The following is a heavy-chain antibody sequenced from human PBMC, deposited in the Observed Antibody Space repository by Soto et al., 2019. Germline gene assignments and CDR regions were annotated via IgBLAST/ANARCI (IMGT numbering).Heavy chain of an antibody. D-gene: IGHD1-26*01. CDR1: VFTFSSYA. Sequence: QVQLVESGGGVVQPGRSLRLSCAASVFTFSSYAMHWVRQAPGKGLEWVAVISYDESNKYYADSVKGRFTISRDNSKNTVYLQMNSLRAEDKAVYYCARAYPQVGSNYCDYWGQGTLVTISS. CDR2: ISYDESNK. V-gene: IGHV3-30-3*01. CDR3: ARAYPQVGSNYCDY. J-gene: IGHJ4*02.